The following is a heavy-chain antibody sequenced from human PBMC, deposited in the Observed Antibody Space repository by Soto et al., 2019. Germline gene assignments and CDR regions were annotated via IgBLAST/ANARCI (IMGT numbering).Heavy chain of an antibody. CDR2: IYYSGST. D-gene: IGHD6-19*01. CDR1: GGSISSYY. CDR3: ARSGWFYYYYYGMDV. V-gene: IGHV4-59*01. J-gene: IGHJ6*02. Sequence: PSETLSLTCTVSGGSISSYYWSWIRQPPGKGLEWIGYIYYSGSTNYNPSLKSRVTISVDTSKNQFSLKLSSVTAADTAVYYCARSGWFYYYYYGMDVWGQGTTVTVSS.